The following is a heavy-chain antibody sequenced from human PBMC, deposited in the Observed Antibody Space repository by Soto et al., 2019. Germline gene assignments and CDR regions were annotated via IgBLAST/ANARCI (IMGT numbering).Heavy chain of an antibody. D-gene: IGHD2-8*02. CDR3: TGEVASGY. J-gene: IGHJ4*02. Sequence: QVQLVESGGGVVQPGRSLRLSCAVSGFTVSTYGMHWVRQAPGKGLEWVAVISRDGGTKYYADSVKGRFTISRDNSRNTLFLEMNSLRGDDMAVDYCTGEVASGYWGQGTLGTVSS. V-gene: IGHV3-30*03. CDR1: GFTVSTYG. CDR2: ISRDGGTK.